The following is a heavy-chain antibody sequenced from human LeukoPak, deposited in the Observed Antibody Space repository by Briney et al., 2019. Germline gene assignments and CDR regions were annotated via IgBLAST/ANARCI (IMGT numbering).Heavy chain of an antibody. CDR2: IYYSGST. V-gene: IGHV4-59*01. CDR3: ARVLDYDSSRSDAFDI. J-gene: IGHJ3*02. CDR1: GGSIRGYY. D-gene: IGHD3-22*01. Sequence: PSETLSLTCTVSGGSIRGYYWSWIRQPPGKGLECIGFIYYSGSTNYNPSLQRRVTISVDTSKNQFSLKLNSVTAADTAVYYCARVLDYDSSRSDAFDIWGQGTMVTVSS.